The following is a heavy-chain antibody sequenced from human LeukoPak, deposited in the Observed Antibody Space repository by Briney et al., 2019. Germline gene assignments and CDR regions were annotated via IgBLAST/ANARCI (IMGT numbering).Heavy chain of an antibody. CDR1: GFTFSSYS. D-gene: IGHD2-2*01. J-gene: IGHJ4*02. CDR3: ARGRVPAAGD. CDR2: ISSSSSTI. V-gene: IGHV3-48*01. Sequence: GGSLRLSCAASGFTFSSYSMNWVRQAPGKGLEWVSYISSSSSTIYYADSVKGRFTISRDSAKNSLYLQMNSLRAEDTAVYYCARGRVPAAGDWGQGTLVTVSS.